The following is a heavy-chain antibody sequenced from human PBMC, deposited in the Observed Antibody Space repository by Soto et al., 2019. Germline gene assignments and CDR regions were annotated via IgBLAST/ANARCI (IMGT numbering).Heavy chain of an antibody. J-gene: IGHJ4*02. CDR2: IYYSGST. V-gene: IGHV4-39*07. CDR3: ATGISTWYFDY. CDR1: GGSISSSSYF. D-gene: IGHD6-13*01. Sequence: SETLSLTCSVSGGSISSSSYFWGWIRQPPGKGLEWIGYIYYSGSTYYNPSLKSRVTISVDTSKNQFSLKLSSVTAADTAVYYCATGISTWYFDYWGQGTLVTVSS.